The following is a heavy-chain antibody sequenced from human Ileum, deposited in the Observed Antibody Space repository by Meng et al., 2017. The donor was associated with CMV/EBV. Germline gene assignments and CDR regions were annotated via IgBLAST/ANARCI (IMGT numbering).Heavy chain of an antibody. D-gene: IGHD2-21*01. Sequence: EVQLVESGGSLVQPGGSLRLSCAVSGFTFRDFAMNWVRQAPGKGLEFVARIATDGNTAYADSVKGRFTISRDNANNTLYLQMNSLRVEDTAVYYCAREVFHYDYWGQGTLVTVSS. CDR3: AREVFHYDY. CDR1: GFTFRDFA. CDR2: IATDGNT. J-gene: IGHJ4*02. V-gene: IGHV3-74*01.